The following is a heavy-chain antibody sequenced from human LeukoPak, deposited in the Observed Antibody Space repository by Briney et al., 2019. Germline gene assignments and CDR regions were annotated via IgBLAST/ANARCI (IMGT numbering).Heavy chain of an antibody. CDR3: ARDTSPRVAARPNDAFDI. D-gene: IGHD6-6*01. V-gene: IGHV1-18*01. J-gene: IGHJ3*02. CDR1: GYAFINYG. CDR2: INGYNGNA. Sequence: ASVKVSCKASGYAFINYGIAWVRQAPGQGLEWMGWINGYNGNANHAQKLQGRVTLTIDASRDTAYMELRSLRSDDAAVYYCARDTSPRVAARPNDAFDIWGRGTMVTVSS.